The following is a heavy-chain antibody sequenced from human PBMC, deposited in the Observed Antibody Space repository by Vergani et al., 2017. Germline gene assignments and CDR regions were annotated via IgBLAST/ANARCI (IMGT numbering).Heavy chain of an antibody. J-gene: IGHJ4*02. CDR2: ISYDGSNK. V-gene: IGHV3-30*18. CDR3: AKDHELWELGPFDY. CDR1: GFTFSSYG. D-gene: IGHD1-26*01. Sequence: VQLVESGGGVVQPGRSLRLSCAASGFTFSSYGMHWVRQAPGKGLEWVAVISYDGSNKYYADSVKGRFTISRDNSKNTLYLQMNSLRAEDTAVYYCAKDHELWELGPFDYWGQGTLVTVSS.